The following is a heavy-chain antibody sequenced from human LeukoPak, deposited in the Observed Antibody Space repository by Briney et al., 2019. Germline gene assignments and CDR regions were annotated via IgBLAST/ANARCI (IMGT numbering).Heavy chain of an antibody. CDR2: ISSTSTYI. V-gene: IGHV3-21*01. Sequence: GGSLRLSCAASGFTFSNYNMNWVRQAPGMGLEWVSSISSTSTYIYYADSVKGRFTISRDNAKNSLYLQMNSLRADDTAVYYCARVFSVYVRYFDWGQGTLVTVSS. D-gene: IGHD3-9*01. CDR1: GFTFSNYN. J-gene: IGHJ4*02. CDR3: ARVFSVYVRYFD.